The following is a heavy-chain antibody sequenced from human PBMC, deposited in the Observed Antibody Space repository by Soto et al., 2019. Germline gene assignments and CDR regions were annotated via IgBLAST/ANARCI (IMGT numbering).Heavy chain of an antibody. CDR2: IKQDGSEK. V-gene: IGHV3-7*01. J-gene: IGHJ4*02. Sequence: GGSLRLSCAAPGFTFSSFWMTWVRQAPGKGLEWVANIKQDGSEKYYVDSVKGRFTISRDNARNSLFLEMKSLRSEDTAVYSCVRDRSGSYLEGFDYWGQGTLVTVSS. CDR1: GFTFSSFW. CDR3: VRDRSGSYLEGFDY. D-gene: IGHD1-26*01.